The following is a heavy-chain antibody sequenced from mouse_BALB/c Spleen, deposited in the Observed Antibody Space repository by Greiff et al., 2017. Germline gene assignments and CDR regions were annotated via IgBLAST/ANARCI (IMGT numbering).Heavy chain of an antibody. V-gene: IGHV1S135*01. Sequence: EVQLQQSGPELMKPGASVKISCKASGYSFTSYYMHWVKQSHGKSLEWIGYIDPFNGGTSYNQKFKGKATLTVDKSSSTAYMHLSSLTSEDSAVYYCARSNDYGAWFAYWGQGTLVTVSA. J-gene: IGHJ3*01. CDR2: IDPFNGGT. CDR1: GYSFTSYY. D-gene: IGHD2-4*01. CDR3: ARSNDYGAWFAY.